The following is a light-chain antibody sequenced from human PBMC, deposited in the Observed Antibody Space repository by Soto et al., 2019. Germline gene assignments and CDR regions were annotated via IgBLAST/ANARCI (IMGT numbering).Light chain of an antibody. CDR2: YDD. J-gene: IGLJ2*01. CDR1: SSNIGNNA. Sequence: QSVLTQPASVSEAPGQRVTISCSGSSSNIGNNAVNCYQQLPRKTPQLLIYYDDMMPSGGSARFSGSNSGTSASLPISGLQSEDEADDYCAAWDDSRNGVVFGGGTKVTVL. V-gene: IGLV1-36*01. CDR3: AAWDDSRNGVV.